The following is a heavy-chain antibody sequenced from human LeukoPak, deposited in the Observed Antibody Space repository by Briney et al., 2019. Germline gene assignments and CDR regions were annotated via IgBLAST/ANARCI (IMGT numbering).Heavy chain of an antibody. Sequence: ASVKVSCKASGGTFSSYAIIWVRQAPGQGLEWMGGIIPIFGTANYAQKFQGRVTITTDESTSTAYMELSSLRSEDTAVYYCAREVSGSYQGSFFDYWGQGTLVTVSS. CDR3: AREVSGSYQGSFFDY. CDR1: GGTFSSYA. D-gene: IGHD1-26*01. J-gene: IGHJ4*02. CDR2: IIPIFGTA. V-gene: IGHV1-69*05.